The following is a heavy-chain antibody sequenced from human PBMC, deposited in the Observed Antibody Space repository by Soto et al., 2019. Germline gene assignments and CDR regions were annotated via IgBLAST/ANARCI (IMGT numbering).Heavy chain of an antibody. CDR3: GRTDCSGSSCPIDY. J-gene: IGHJ4*02. D-gene: IGHD2-2*01. CDR1: GFTFDDYG. CDR2: INWNGGST. V-gene: IGHV3-20*01. Sequence: GGSLRLSCAASGFTFDDYGMSWVRQAPGKGLEWVSGINWNGGSTGYADSVKGRFTISRDNAKNSLYLQMNSLRVEDTALYHCGRTDCSGSSCPIDYWGQGTLVTVSS.